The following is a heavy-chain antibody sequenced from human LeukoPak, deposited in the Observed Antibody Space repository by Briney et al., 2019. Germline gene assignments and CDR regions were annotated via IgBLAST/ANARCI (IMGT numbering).Heavy chain of an antibody. Sequence: ASVKVSCKASGYTFTTYGISWVRQAPGQGLEWMGWISAYNGNTNYAQKLQGRVTMTTDTSTSTAYMELRSLISDDAAVYYCARVSRLRGDYWGQGTLVTVSS. CDR3: ARVSRLRGDY. CDR1: GYTFTTYG. CDR2: ISAYNGNT. J-gene: IGHJ4*02. D-gene: IGHD5-12*01. V-gene: IGHV1-18*01.